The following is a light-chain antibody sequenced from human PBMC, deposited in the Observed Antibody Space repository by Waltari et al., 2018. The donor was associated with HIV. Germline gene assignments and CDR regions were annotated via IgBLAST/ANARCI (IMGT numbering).Light chain of an antibody. J-gene: IGLJ2*01. V-gene: IGLV3-9*01. CDR3: QVWAPTSAFVFGGGTKVAAASI. CDR1: YLGDKN. Sequence: SYKLTQPVSVSVALGQTARMTCRGDYLGDKNVHWFQQKPGQAPVLVIYKDTNRPSGIPARFSGSNSDNTATLTVSRVQVADEAVYYCQVWAPTSAFVFGGGTKVAAASIFGGGTKLAVL. CDR2: KDT.